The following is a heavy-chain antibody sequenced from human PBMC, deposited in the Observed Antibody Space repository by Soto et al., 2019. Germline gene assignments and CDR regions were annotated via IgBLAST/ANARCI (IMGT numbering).Heavy chain of an antibody. D-gene: IGHD5-18*01. Sequence: PSETLSLTCTVSGGSMSTYYWNWIRQAPGQGLEWIGYIYSSGSTNYNPSLKSRVTISVDTSKNQFSLKLSSVTAADTAVYYCARLVWSYGTWFDPWGQGTLVTVSS. CDR1: GGSMSTYY. CDR3: ARLVWSYGTWFDP. V-gene: IGHV4-59*08. CDR2: IYSSGST. J-gene: IGHJ5*02.